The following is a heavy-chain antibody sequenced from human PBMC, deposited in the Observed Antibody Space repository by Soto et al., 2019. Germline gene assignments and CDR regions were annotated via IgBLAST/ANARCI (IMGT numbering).Heavy chain of an antibody. D-gene: IGHD3-22*01. V-gene: IGHV3-74*01. CDR2: INSDGSST. J-gene: IGHJ4*02. CDR3: AKPPNYHDSSGYYDY. CDR1: GFTFSSYW. Sequence: GGSLRLSCAASGFTFSSYWMHWVRQAPGKGLVWVSRINSDGSSTSYADSVKGRFTISRDNAKNTLYLQMNSLRAEDTAVYYCAKPPNYHDSSGYYDYWGQGTLVTVSS.